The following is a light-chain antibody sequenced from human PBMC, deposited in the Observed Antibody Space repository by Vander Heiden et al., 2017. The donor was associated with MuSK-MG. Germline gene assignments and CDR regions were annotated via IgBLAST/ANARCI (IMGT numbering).Light chain of an antibody. CDR1: QSVSST. J-gene: IGKJ4*01. CDR2: DAS. CDR3: QQYNNWPLT. V-gene: IGKV3-15*01. Sequence: IVLPLSPATLSVSPGERVTLSCRASQSVSSTLAWYQQKPGQAPRLLIYDASTRATGIPARFSGSGSGTEFTLTISSLQSEDFAVYYCQQYNNWPLTFGGGTKVEIK.